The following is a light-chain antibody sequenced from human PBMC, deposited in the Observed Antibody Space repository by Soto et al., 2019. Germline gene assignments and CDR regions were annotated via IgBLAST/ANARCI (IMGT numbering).Light chain of an antibody. V-gene: IGKV3-20*01. J-gene: IGKJ4*01. CDR1: QSVSSSY. Sequence: EIVMTQSPATLSVSPVDRGTLSCMASQSVSSSYLAWYQQKPGQAPRLLIYGASNRATGIPDRFSGSGSGTDFTLTISRLEPEDFAVYYCQQYGSSPPLTFGGGTKVDIK. CDR2: GAS. CDR3: QQYGSSPPLT.